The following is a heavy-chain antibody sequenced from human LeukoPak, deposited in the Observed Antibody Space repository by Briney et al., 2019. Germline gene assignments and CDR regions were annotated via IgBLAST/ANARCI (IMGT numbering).Heavy chain of an antibody. CDR2: TYYRSKWYN. D-gene: IGHD1-26*01. J-gene: IGHJ6*02. Sequence: SQTLSLTCAISGDSVSSNSAARNWIRQSPSRGLEWLGRTYYRSKWYNDYAVSVKSRITINPGTSKNQFSLQLNSVTPEDTAVYYCARGVGAPGWDYYYGMDVWGQGTTVTVSS. V-gene: IGHV6-1*01. CDR3: ARGVGAPGWDYYYGMDV. CDR1: GDSVSSNSAA.